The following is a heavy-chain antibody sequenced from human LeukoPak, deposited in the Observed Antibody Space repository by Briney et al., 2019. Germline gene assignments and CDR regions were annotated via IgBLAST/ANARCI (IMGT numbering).Heavy chain of an antibody. CDR2: ISGSGAST. V-gene: IGHV3-23*01. CDR1: GFTFSSYA. J-gene: IGHJ4*02. Sequence: GGSLRLSCAASGFTFSSYAMSWVRQAPGKGLEWVSAISGSGASTYYADSVKGRFTISRDNSKNTLYLQMNSLRAEDTAVYYCASTWELLGFDYWGQGTLVTGSS. CDR3: ASTWELLGFDY. D-gene: IGHD1-26*01.